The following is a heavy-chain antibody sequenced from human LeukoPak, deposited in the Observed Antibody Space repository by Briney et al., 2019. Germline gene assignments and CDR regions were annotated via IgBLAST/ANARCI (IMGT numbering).Heavy chain of an antibody. CDR2: LFTGGGRT. CDR3: AKECDYSPGHKFDL. Sequence: GGSLRLSCAASGFTFNNYLMSWVRQAPGKGLEWVSVLFTGGGRTLYADSVKGRFTISGDTSRTTLYLQMNGLRAEDTAVYYCAKECDYSPGHKFDLWGQGTLVTVSS. D-gene: IGHD3-10*01. V-gene: IGHV3-23*01. J-gene: IGHJ4*02. CDR1: GFTFNNYL.